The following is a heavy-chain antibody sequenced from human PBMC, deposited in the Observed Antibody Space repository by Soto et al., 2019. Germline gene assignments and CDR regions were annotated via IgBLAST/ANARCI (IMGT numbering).Heavy chain of an antibody. Sequence: GASVKVSCKASGYTFTIYGISWVRQAPGQGLEWMGWISAYNGNTNYAQKLQGRVTMTTDTSTSTAYMELRSLRSDDTAVYYCARGESSGWSSRGAFDIWGQGTMVTVSS. D-gene: IGHD6-19*01. J-gene: IGHJ3*02. V-gene: IGHV1-18*01. CDR2: ISAYNGNT. CDR1: GYTFTIYG. CDR3: ARGESSGWSSRGAFDI.